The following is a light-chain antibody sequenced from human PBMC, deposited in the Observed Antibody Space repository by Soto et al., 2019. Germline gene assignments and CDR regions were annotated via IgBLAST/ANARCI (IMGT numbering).Light chain of an antibody. CDR1: SSDVGGYNY. Sequence: QSALTQPPSASGSPGQSVTISFTGTSSDVGGYNYVSWYQQHPGKAPTLMIYEVSKRPSGVPDRFSGSKSGNTASLTVSGLQAEDEADYYCSSYAGSNNLVFGGGTKLTVL. J-gene: IGLJ2*01. CDR3: SSYAGSNNLV. CDR2: EVS. V-gene: IGLV2-8*01.